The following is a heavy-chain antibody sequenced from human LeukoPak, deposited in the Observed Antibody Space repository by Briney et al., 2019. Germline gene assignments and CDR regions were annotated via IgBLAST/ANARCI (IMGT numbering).Heavy chain of an antibody. J-gene: IGHJ4*02. CDR2: FYTSGTT. CDR1: RGSYTSDY. CDR3: ARCRHGNCDYFDY. V-gene: IGHV4-4*07. D-gene: IGHD1-7*01. Sequence: SETLSLTRTVSRGSYTSDYWSWLRPPAGKGLEWIGRFYTSGTTNYNPSLKSRVTMSVDTSKNQFSLKLSSVTAGDTAVYYCARCRHGNCDYFDYWGQGTLVTVSS.